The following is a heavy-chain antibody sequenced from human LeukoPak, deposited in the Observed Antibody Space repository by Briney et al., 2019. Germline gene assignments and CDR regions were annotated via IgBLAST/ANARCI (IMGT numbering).Heavy chain of an antibody. CDR2: LYSGGST. V-gene: IGHV3-66*04. D-gene: IGHD4-17*01. CDR3: ARQSNYGDYDP. J-gene: IGHJ5*02. CDR1: GFTVSNTY. Sequence: GGSLRLSCVASGFTVSNTYMTWVRQAPGKGLEWVSNLYSGGSTYYAHSVKGRFTISRDNSKNTVYLQMNSLGAEDTAVYYCARQSNYGDYDPWGQRTLVTVSS.